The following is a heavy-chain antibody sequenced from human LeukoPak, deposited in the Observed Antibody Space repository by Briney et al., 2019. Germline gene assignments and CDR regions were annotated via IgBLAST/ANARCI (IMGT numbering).Heavy chain of an antibody. CDR2: INPNSGGT. D-gene: IGHD2-2*01. CDR3: ARDRFVGAVPAAIGY. J-gene: IGHJ4*02. CDR1: GYTFTGYY. Sequence: ASVKVSCMASGYTFTGYYMHWVRQAPGQGREWMGRINPNSGGTNYAQKFPGGLTMTRDTSISTAYMELSRPRSDDTAVYYCARDRFVGAVPAAIGYWGQGTLVTVSS. V-gene: IGHV1-2*06.